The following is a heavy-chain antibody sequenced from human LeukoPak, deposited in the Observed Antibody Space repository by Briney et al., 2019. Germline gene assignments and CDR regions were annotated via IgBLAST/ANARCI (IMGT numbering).Heavy chain of an antibody. CDR1: GGSFSGYY. CDR2: INHSGST. D-gene: IGHD3-10*01. Sequence: SETLSLTCAVYGGSFSGYYWSWIRQPPGKGLEWIGEINHSGSTNYNPSLKSRVTMSVDTSKNQFSLRLSSVTAADTAVYYCARDLYYGYWGQGTLVTVSS. J-gene: IGHJ4*02. V-gene: IGHV4-34*01. CDR3: ARDLYYGY.